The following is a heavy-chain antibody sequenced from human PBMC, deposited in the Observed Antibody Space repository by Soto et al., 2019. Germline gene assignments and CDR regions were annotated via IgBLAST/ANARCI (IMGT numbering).Heavy chain of an antibody. Sequence: EVQLLESGGGLVQPGGSLRLSCAASGFTFSSYAMSWFRQAPGKGLARVSAISGSGGITYYADSVKGLFTISRDNCKYALPLRMTSLRAEATALYSFAKGMGNGWHKSPYYFDDWGQGTLVTVSS. CDR3: AKGMGNGWHKSPYYFDD. CDR1: GFTFSSYA. J-gene: IGHJ4*02. CDR2: ISGSGGIT. V-gene: IGHV3-23*01. D-gene: IGHD6-19*01.